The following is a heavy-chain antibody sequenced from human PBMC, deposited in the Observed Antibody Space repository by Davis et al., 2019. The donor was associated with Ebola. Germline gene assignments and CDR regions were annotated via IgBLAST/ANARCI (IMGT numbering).Heavy chain of an antibody. Sequence: AASVKVSCKPSGGTFTNYAVNWVRQAPGQGLEWMGRIIPVVDTKDYAQKFQGRVTMTTDTSTSTAYMELRSLRSDDTAVYYCARDLGLGYCSGGSCYKYYYYGMDVWGKGTTVTVSS. CDR1: GGTFTNYA. V-gene: IGHV1-69*04. D-gene: IGHD2-15*01. CDR3: ARDLGLGYCSGGSCYKYYYYGMDV. J-gene: IGHJ6*04. CDR2: IIPVVDTK.